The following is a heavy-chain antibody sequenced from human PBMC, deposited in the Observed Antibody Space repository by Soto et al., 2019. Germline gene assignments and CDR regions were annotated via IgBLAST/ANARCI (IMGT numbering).Heavy chain of an antibody. J-gene: IGHJ4*02. CDR2: ITWNSGSI. Sequence: EVLLVESGGGLVQPGRSLRLSCAASGFTFDDYAMHWVRQAPGKGLEWDSGITWNSGSIGYADSVKGRFTISRDNAKHSLYLQMNSLRAEDTALYYCAKAGSGSHLDYWGQGTLVTVSS. V-gene: IGHV3-9*01. CDR1: GFTFDDYA. CDR3: AKAGSGSHLDY. D-gene: IGHD1-26*01.